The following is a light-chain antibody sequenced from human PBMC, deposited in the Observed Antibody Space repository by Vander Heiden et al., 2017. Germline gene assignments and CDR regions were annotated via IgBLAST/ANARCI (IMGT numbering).Light chain of an antibody. Sequence: EIVMPQSPATLSVSPGERATLFCRASQSVSSNLAWYQQKPGQTPRLLIYGASTRATGIPARFSGSGSGTEFTLTISSLQSEDFAVYYCHQYNNWPTFGQGTKVEIK. V-gene: IGKV3-15*01. J-gene: IGKJ1*01. CDR3: HQYNNWPT. CDR1: QSVSSN. CDR2: GAS.